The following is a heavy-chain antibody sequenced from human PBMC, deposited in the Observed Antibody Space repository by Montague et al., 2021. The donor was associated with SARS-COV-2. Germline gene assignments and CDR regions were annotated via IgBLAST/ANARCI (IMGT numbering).Heavy chain of an antibody. CDR2: TLYSGTT. D-gene: IGHD2-8*02. J-gene: IGHJ4*02. CDR3: ARGTAYDHVYY. Sequence: SETLSLTCTASSGSLSGYYWNWIRQPPGKGLEWIGFTLYSGTTKYHPSLKSRLHMSLDTSKNQFTLTLNSVTAADTAIYYCARGTAYDHVYYWGQGAPVTVAS. V-gene: IGHV4-59*12. CDR1: SGSLSGYY.